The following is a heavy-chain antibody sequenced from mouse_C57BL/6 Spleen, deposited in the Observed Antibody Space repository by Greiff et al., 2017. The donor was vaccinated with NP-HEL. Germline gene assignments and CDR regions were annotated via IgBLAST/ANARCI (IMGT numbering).Heavy chain of an antibody. CDR1: GYTFTSYW. Sequence: QVQLQQPGAELVKPGASVKLSCKASGYTFTSYWMHWVKQRPGRGLEWIGRIDPNSGGTKYNEKFKSKATLTVDKPSSTAYMQLSSLTSEDSAVYYCASSYLRPYYYAMDYWGQGTSVTVSS. CDR3: ASSYLRPYYYAMDY. D-gene: IGHD5-5*01. J-gene: IGHJ4*01. V-gene: IGHV1-72*01. CDR2: IDPNSGGT.